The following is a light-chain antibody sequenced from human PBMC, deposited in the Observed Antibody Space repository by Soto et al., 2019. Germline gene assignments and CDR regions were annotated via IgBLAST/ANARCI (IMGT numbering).Light chain of an antibody. CDR3: QQYGSSPYT. CDR2: GAS. J-gene: IGKJ2*01. CDR1: QSVSSSY. Sequence: EIVLTQSPGTLSLSPGERATLSCRASQSVSSSYLAWYQHKPGQAPRLLTYGASSRATGIPDRFSGSGSGTDFSLTISRLEPEEFAVYYWQQYGSSPYTFGQGTKLEIK. V-gene: IGKV3-20*01.